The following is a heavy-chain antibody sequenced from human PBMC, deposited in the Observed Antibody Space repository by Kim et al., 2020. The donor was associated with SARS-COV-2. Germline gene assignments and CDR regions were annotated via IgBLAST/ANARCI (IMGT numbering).Heavy chain of an antibody. J-gene: IGHJ4*02. V-gene: IGHV4-61*01. CDR2: IYYSGST. CDR3: ARSSSGYDSATFDY. D-gene: IGHD5-12*01. Sequence: SETLSLTCTVSGGSVSSGSYYWSWIRQPPGKGLEWIGYIYYSGSTNYNPSLKSRVTISVDTSKNQFSLKLSSVTAADTAVYYCARSSSGYDSATFDYWGQGTLVTVSS. CDR1: GGSVSSGSYY.